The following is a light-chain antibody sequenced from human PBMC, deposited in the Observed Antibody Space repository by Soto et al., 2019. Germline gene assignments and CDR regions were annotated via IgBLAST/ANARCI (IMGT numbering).Light chain of an antibody. CDR1: SSDVGGYSY. CDR3: SSFAGGGNPVL. Sequence: QSALTQPPSASGSLGQSVTISCTGTSSDVGGYSYVSWHQQHPGKAPKVMIYEVTKRPPGVPDRFSGSKSGNTASLTVSGLQAEDEADYYCSSFAGGGNPVLLGGGTKLTVL. J-gene: IGLJ2*01. CDR2: EVT. V-gene: IGLV2-8*01.